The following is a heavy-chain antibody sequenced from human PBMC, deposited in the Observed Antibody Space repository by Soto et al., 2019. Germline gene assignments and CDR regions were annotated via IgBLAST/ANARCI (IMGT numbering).Heavy chain of an antibody. CDR3: ARSRAYSGYEYYFDY. J-gene: IGHJ4*02. CDR1: GGTFSSYA. D-gene: IGHD5-12*01. CDR2: IIPIFGTA. V-gene: IGHV1-69*06. Sequence: QVQLVQSGAEVKKPGSSVKVSCKASGGTFSSYAISWVRQAPGQGLEWMGGIIPIFGTANYAQKFQGRVTFTADKSTSTAYMELSSLRSEDTAVYYCARSRAYSGYEYYFDYWGQGTLVTVSS.